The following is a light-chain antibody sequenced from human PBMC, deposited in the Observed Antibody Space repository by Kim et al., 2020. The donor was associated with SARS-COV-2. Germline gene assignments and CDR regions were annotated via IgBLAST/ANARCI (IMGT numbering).Light chain of an antibody. Sequence: SASGGDRVTITCRASQDIKTSLNWYQQKSGKAPKLLIYGASRLRSGVPSRFSGSGSGTEFTLTISDLQPEDITTYFCQQSSTTPLSFGRGTKLEI. V-gene: IGKV1-39*01. CDR3: QQSSTTPLS. J-gene: IGKJ2*03. CDR2: GAS. CDR1: QDIKTS.